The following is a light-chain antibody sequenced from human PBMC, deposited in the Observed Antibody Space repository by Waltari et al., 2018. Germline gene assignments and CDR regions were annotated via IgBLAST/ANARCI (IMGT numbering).Light chain of an antibody. CDR2: EVS. J-gene: IGLJ1*01. CDR1: IHDVGGYSY. V-gene: IGLV2-8*01. Sequence: QSALTQPPSASGSPGQSVTISCPGTIHDVGGYSYVSWYQQYPGKAPKFIIYEVSKRPSGVPDRFSGSKSANTASLTVSGLQAEDEADYYCSSYAGSNTWVFGSGTKVTVL. CDR3: SSYAGSNTWV.